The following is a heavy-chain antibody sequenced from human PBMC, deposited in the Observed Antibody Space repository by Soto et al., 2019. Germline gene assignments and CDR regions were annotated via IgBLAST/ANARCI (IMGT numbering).Heavy chain of an antibody. CDR3: ARGEFLSYDDY. CDR1: GYTFTSYA. V-gene: IGHV1-3*01. J-gene: IGHJ4*02. D-gene: IGHD3-16*01. Sequence: QVQLVQSGAEVKKPGASVKVSCKASGYTFTSYAMHWVRQAPGQRLEWMGWINAGNGNTKYSQKFQGRVAITRDTSASTAYMELSSLRSEDTAVYYCARGEFLSYDDYWGQGTLVTVSS. CDR2: INAGNGNT.